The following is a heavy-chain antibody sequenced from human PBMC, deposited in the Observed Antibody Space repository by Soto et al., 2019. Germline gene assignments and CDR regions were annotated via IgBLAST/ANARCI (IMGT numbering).Heavy chain of an antibody. CDR3: AREYYDSSGTLGWFDP. CDR1: GGSISSGGYY. Sequence: SETLSLTCTVSGGSISSGGYYWSWIRQQPGKGLEWIGYIYYSGSTYYNPSLKSRVTISVDTSKNQFSLKLSSVTAADTAVYYCAREYYDSSGTLGWFDPWGQGALVTVSS. D-gene: IGHD3-22*01. J-gene: IGHJ5*02. CDR2: IYYSGST. V-gene: IGHV4-31*03.